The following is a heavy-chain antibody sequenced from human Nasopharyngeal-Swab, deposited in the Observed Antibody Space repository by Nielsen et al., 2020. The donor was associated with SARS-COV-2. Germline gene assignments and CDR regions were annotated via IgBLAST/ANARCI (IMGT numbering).Heavy chain of an antibody. J-gene: IGHJ4*02. CDR2: ISYSGST. D-gene: IGHD5-12*01. Sequence: GSLRLSCTVSGGSISSGGYYWSWIRQHPGKGLEWIGYISYSGSTNYNPSLKSRVTISVDTSKNQFSLKLSSVTAADTSVYYCASSGAYFDYWGQGTLVTVSS. CDR1: GGSISSGGYY. CDR3: ASSGAYFDY. V-gene: IGHV4-61*08.